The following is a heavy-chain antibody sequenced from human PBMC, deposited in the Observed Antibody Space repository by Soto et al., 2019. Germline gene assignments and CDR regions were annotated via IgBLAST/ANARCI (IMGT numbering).Heavy chain of an antibody. Sequence: SQTLCVTWIVVCGFIVGGPLNWGLVRQPPGKGLEWIGSIYYSGSSYYNPSLKSRVTVSLDTSNNQFSLQLTSVTAADTAVYYCARRIVATETFDYWGQGTLVTVSS. D-gene: IGHD5-12*01. V-gene: IGHV4-39*01. J-gene: IGHJ4*02. CDR1: CGFIVGGPLN. CDR3: ARRIVATETFDY. CDR2: IYYSGSS.